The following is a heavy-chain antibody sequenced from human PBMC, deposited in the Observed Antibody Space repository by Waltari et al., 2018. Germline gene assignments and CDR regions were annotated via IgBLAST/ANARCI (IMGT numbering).Heavy chain of an antibody. CDR2: ISGSGGST. J-gene: IGHJ4*02. CDR1: GFTFSRYA. Sequence: EVQLVESGGGLVQPGGSLRLSCAASGFTFSRYAMSWVRPAPGKGLEWVSDISGSGGSTYYADSVKGRFTISRDNSKNTLYLQMNSLRAEDTAVYYCAKPSYDFWSGYYTAGADYWGQGTLVTVSS. D-gene: IGHD3-3*01. CDR3: AKPSYDFWSGYYTAGADY. V-gene: IGHV3-23*04.